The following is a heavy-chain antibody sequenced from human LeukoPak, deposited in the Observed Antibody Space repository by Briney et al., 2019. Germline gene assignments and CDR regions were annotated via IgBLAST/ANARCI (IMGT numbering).Heavy chain of an antibody. V-gene: IGHV4-59*01. D-gene: IGHD1-26*01. CDR2: ISYSGHT. CDR3: ARGALVGATTLYFDY. Sequence: SETLSLTCTVSSGSISSYYWSWIRQPPGKGVEWIAYISYSGHTNSNASLKSRVTISVDTSKNQFSLKLSSVTAADTAVYYCARGALVGATTLYFDYWGQGTLVTVSS. J-gene: IGHJ4*02. CDR1: SGSISSYY.